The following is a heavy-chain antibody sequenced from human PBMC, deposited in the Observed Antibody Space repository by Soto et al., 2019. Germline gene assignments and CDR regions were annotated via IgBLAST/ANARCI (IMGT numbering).Heavy chain of an antibody. CDR2: ITGSSNTI. J-gene: IGHJ4*02. D-gene: IGHD3-16*01. Sequence: EVQLVESGGGLVQPGGSLRLSCEASGFTLSSYSMNWARQAPGKGLEWVSYITGSSNTIYYADSVKGRFTISRDNAKNSLYLQMNSLRAEDTAVYYCARTGSNGSLDYWGQGTRVTVSS. V-gene: IGHV3-48*01. CDR1: GFTLSSYS. CDR3: ARTGSNGSLDY.